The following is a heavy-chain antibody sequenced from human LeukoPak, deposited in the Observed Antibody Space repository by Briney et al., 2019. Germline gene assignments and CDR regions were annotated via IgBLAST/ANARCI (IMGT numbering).Heavy chain of an antibody. D-gene: IGHD5-18*01. V-gene: IGHV1-2*02. Sequence: ASVKVSCKASGYTFNAYYIHWVRQAPGQGLEWMGWINPNSGGTSYAQKFQGRVTMTRDTSISTAYMELSRLGSDDTAVYFCARAGGGYSSGWGAFDIWGQGTVVTVPS. CDR1: GYTFNAYY. J-gene: IGHJ3*02. CDR3: ARAGGGYSSGWGAFDI. CDR2: INPNSGGT.